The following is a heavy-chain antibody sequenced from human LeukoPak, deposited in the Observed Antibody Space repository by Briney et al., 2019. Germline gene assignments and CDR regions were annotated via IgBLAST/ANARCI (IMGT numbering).Heavy chain of an antibody. D-gene: IGHD3-10*01. J-gene: IGHJ4*02. V-gene: IGHV3-30*03. Sequence: GRSLRLSCAASGFTFSSYGMHWVRQAPGRGLEWVALITYDGYYKYYSDSVKGRFTISSDTSKNTLYLQMNSLRAEDTAVYYCARDLSPVVRASPMGYWGQGTLVTVSS. CDR2: ITYDGYYK. CDR3: ARDLSPVVRASPMGY. CDR1: GFTFSSYG.